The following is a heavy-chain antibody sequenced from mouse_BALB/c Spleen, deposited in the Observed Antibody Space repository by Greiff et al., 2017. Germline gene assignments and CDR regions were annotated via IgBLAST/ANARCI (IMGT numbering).Heavy chain of an antibody. CDR1: GYSITSGYY. CDR3: ARRGSTMSTTWDY. CDR2: ISYDGSN. V-gene: IGHV3-6*02. Sequence: VQLQQSGPGLVKPSQSLSLTCSVTGYSITSGYYWNWIRQFPGNKLEWMGYISYDGSNNYNPSLKNRISITRDTSKNQFFLKLNSVTTEDTATYYCARRGSTMSTTWDYWGQGTTLTVSS. J-gene: IGHJ2*01. D-gene: IGHD2-4*01.